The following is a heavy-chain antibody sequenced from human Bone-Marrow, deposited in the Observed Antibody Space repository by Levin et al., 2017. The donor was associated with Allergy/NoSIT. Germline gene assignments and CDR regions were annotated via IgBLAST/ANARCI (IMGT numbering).Heavy chain of an antibody. V-gene: IGHV1-2*06. J-gene: IGHJ3*02. CDR3: ARDIVVVVAAILSVSAFDI. CDR1: GYTFTGYY. Sequence: ASVKVSCKASGYTFTGYYMHWVRQAPGQGLEWMGRINPNSGGTNYAQKFQGRVTMTRDTSISTAYMELSRLRSDDTAVYYCARDIVVVVAAILSVSAFDIWGQGTMVTVSS. CDR2: INPNSGGT. D-gene: IGHD2-15*01.